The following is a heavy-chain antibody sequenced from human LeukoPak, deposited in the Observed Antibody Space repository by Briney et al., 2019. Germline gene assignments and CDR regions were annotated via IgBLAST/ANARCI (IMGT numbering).Heavy chain of an antibody. CDR1: GGSISSSSYY. V-gene: IGHV4-39*07. CDR3: ARDFAEGDYGKFDY. J-gene: IGHJ4*02. Sequence: SETLSLTCTVSGGSISSSSYYWGWIRQPPGKGLEWIGSIYYSGSTYYNPSLKSRVTISVDTSKNQFSLKLSSVTAADTAVYYCARDFAEGDYGKFDYWGQGTLVTVSS. D-gene: IGHD4/OR15-4a*01. CDR2: IYYSGST.